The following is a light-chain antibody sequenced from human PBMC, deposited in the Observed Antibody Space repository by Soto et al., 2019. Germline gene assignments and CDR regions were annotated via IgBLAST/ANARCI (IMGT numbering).Light chain of an antibody. Sequence: EIVLTQSPGTLSLSPGERATLSCRASQSVSSNYLAWYQQKSGQAPRLLIYGASSRATGIPDWFSGSGSGTDFTLTISRLEPEDFAVYYCQQYGGSPRTFDQGTKVEIK. CDR2: GAS. V-gene: IGKV3-20*01. CDR1: QSVSSNY. CDR3: QQYGGSPRT. J-gene: IGKJ1*01.